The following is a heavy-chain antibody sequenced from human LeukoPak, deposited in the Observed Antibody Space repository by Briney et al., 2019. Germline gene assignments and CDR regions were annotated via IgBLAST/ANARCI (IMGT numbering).Heavy chain of an antibody. Sequence: SETLSLTCAVYGGSFSGYYWSWIRQPPGKGLEWIGEINHSGSTNYNPSLKSRVTISGDTSRHHFSLELRSVTAADTAVYYCAISGNYFSRDAFDIWGQGTMVTVSS. CDR2: INHSGST. D-gene: IGHD1-26*01. CDR1: GGSFSGYY. CDR3: AISGNYFSRDAFDI. V-gene: IGHV4-34*01. J-gene: IGHJ3*02.